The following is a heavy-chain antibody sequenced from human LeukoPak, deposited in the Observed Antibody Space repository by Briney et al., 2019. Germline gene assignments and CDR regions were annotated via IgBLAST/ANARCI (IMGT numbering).Heavy chain of an antibody. CDR2: IYHSGTT. CDR3: ARGHGGYTYNWFDP. V-gene: IGHV4-4*02. CDR1: GGSISSSNW. D-gene: IGHD3-22*01. Sequence: KPSGTLSLTCAVPGGSISSSNWWSWVRQPPGKGLEWIGEIYHSGTTNYNPSLKSRATISVDTSKNQFSLKLSSVTAADTAVYYCARGHGGYTYNWFDPWGQGTLVTVSS. J-gene: IGHJ5*02.